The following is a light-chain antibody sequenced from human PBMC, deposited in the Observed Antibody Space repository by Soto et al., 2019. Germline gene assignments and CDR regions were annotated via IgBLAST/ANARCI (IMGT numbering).Light chain of an antibody. V-gene: IGKV3-11*01. Sequence: EIVLTQSPATLSLSPGERATLSCRASQSVRSYLAWYQQKPGQAPRLLIYDASNRATGIPARFSGSGSGTDFTRTISSLEPEDFAVYYCQQRSYWPLTFGGGTKVEIK. CDR1: QSVRSY. CDR2: DAS. J-gene: IGKJ4*01. CDR3: QQRSYWPLT.